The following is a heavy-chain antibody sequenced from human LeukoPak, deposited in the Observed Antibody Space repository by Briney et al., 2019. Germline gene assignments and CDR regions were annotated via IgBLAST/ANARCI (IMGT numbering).Heavy chain of an antibody. CDR2: MNPNSGNT. Sequence: ASVKVSCKASGYTFTSYDINWVRQAAGQGLEWVGWMNPNSGNTGYAQKFQGRVTITRNTSISTAYMELSSLRSEDTAVYYCARGGWQWLVPSGYYYYMDVWGKGTTVTVSS. D-gene: IGHD6-19*01. J-gene: IGHJ6*03. CDR1: GYTFTSYD. CDR3: ARGGWQWLVPSGYYYYMDV. V-gene: IGHV1-8*03.